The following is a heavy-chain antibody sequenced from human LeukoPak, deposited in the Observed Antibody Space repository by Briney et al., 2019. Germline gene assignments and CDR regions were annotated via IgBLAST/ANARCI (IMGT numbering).Heavy chain of an antibody. V-gene: IGHV3-23*01. CDR1: GFAFSTYA. CDR2: ISASGVST. Sequence: GGSLRLSCAASGFAFSTYAMTWVRQAPGKGLEWVSSISASGVSTYYADSVKGRLTISRDNSKNMLHLQMNSLRAEDTAVYFCGKDADYYDSTSYSDYWGQGTLVTVSS. D-gene: IGHD3-22*01. J-gene: IGHJ4*02. CDR3: GKDADYYDSTSYSDY.